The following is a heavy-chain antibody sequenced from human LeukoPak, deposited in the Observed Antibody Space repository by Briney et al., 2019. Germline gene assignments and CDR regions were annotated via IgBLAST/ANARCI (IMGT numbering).Heavy chain of an antibody. CDR2: ISYDGSNK. V-gene: IGHV3-30*04. CDR1: GFTFSSYA. Sequence: GRSLRLSCAASGFTFSSYAMHWVRQAPGKGLEWVAVISYDGSNKYYADSVKGRFTISRDNSKNTLYLQMNSLRAEDTAVYYCARDGYSGYDLNYYYGMDVWGKGTTVTVSS. CDR3: ARDGYSGYDLNYYYGMDV. D-gene: IGHD5-12*01. J-gene: IGHJ6*04.